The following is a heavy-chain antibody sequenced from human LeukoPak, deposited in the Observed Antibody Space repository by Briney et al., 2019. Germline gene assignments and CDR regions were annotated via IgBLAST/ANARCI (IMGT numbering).Heavy chain of an antibody. CDR1: GGSINSYY. D-gene: IGHD4-11*01. Sequence: SETLSLTCTVSGGSINSYYWSWIRQPPGKRLEWIGYIYYSGSTNHNPSLKSRVTMSVDTSKNQFSLKLSSVTAADTAVYYCARIRYSNYSLDYWGRGTLVTVSS. CDR2: IYYSGST. CDR3: ARIRYSNYSLDY. J-gene: IGHJ4*02. V-gene: IGHV4-59*01.